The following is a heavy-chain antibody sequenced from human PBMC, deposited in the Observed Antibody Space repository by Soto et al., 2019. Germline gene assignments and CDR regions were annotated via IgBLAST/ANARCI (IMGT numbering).Heavy chain of an antibody. V-gene: IGHV1-18*01. CDR2: ISGYNGNT. D-gene: IGHD2-15*01. Sequence: GASVRVSCKAAGYTFTSSGISGVRPAPGQGPEWMGRISGYNGNTKYAQKFQDRVTMTTDTSASTAYMELRSLRSDDTAVYYCARNEYCDGGTCYSGWFDPWGQGTLVTVSS. CDR3: ARNEYCDGGTCYSGWFDP. CDR1: GYTFTSSG. J-gene: IGHJ5*02.